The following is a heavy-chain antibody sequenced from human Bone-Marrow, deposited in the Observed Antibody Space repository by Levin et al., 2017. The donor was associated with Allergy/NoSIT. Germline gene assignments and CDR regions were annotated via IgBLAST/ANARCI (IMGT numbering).Heavy chain of an antibody. J-gene: IGHJ4*02. CDR3: ARKGYGGDQGLDY. CDR1: GFTLRSHA. Sequence: GGSLRLSCSASGFTLRSHAMHWVRQAPGKGLEWVAVISYDGSDQYYGDSVQGRFMISRDNSKSMVFLQMNSLRADDTAVYYCARKGYGGDQGLDYWGQGTLVTVS. V-gene: IGHV3-30*04. D-gene: IGHD1-26*01. CDR2: ISYDGSDQ.